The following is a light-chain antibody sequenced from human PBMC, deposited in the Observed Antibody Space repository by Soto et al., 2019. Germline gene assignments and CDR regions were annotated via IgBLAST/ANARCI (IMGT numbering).Light chain of an antibody. Sequence: QYVLTQPASVSGSPGQSITISCTGTSSDVGGYNYVSWYQQHPGKAPKLMIYEVSNRPSGVSNRFSGSKSGNTASLTISGLQAEDEADYYCSSYTSSRDVFGTGTKLTVL. CDR3: SSYTSSRDV. V-gene: IGLV2-14*01. CDR2: EVS. J-gene: IGLJ1*01. CDR1: SSDVGGYNY.